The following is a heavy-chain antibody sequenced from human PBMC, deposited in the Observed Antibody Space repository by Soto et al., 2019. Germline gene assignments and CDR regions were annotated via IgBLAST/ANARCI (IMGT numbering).Heavy chain of an antibody. V-gene: IGHV4-59*08. CDR3: ARQGFGPLDGLVDV. CDR2: VHHSWAS. J-gene: IGHJ6*02. Sequence: QVQLQESGPGLVKPSETMSLSCTVSGGSISSYYWSWFRQSPGKRMELIGYVHHSWASSYNPSLQSRVAISLDTSKSQFSLKVTSGTATDTAVYYCARQGFGPLDGLVDVWGQGTRVTVSS. CDR1: GGSISSYY. D-gene: IGHD3-10*01.